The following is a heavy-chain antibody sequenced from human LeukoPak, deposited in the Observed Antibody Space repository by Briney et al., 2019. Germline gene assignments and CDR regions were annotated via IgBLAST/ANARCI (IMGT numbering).Heavy chain of an antibody. CDR2: INHSGST. CDR1: GGSFSGYY. J-gene: IGHJ6*03. CDR3: ARDQVSAYYYYYMDV. V-gene: IGHV4-34*01. Sequence: SETLSLTCAVYGGSFSGYYWSWIRQPPGKGLEWIGEINHSGSTNYNPSLKSRVTISVDTSKNQFSLKLSSVTAADTAVYYCARDQVSAYYYYYMDVWGKGTTVTISS.